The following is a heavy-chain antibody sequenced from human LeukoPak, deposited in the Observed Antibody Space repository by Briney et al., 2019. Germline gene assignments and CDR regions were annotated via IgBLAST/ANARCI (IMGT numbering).Heavy chain of an antibody. CDR1: GSIFSNYA. CDR2: IEGDAPAT. J-gene: IGHJ3*02. D-gene: IGHD3-10*01. CDR3: AKDMVQRNGIFAPFDI. Sequence: GGSLRLSCAVSGSIFSNYAMTWGRQAPGKGLEWVSSIEGDAPATYYADSVKGRFAISRDEPKNTLYLQLTSLRVEDTAIYFCAKDMVQRNGIFAPFDIWGQGTMVTVSS. V-gene: IGHV3-23*01.